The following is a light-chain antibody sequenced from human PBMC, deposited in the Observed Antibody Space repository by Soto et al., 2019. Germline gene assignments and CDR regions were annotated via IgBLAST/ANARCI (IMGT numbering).Light chain of an antibody. CDR3: NSYTTSSTYV. CDR1: SGHSSYI. J-gene: IGLJ1*01. CDR2: LEGSGSY. V-gene: IGLV4-60*03. Sequence: QSVLTQSSSASASLGSSVKLTCTLSSGHSSYIIAWHQQQPGKAPRYLMKLEGSGSYNKGSGVPDRFSGSSSGADRYLTISNLQSEDEADYYCNSYTTSSTYVFGTGTKLTVL.